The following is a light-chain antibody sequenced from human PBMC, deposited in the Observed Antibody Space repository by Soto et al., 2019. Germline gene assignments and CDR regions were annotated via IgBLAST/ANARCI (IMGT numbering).Light chain of an antibody. V-gene: IGKV3-20*01. Sequence: EIVLTQSPGTLSLSPGERATLSCRASQSVSSSYLAWYQQKPGQAPRLLIYGASSRATGIPDRFSGSGSGTDFTLTIRRLEPADFAVYYCQQYGGSPITFGQGTRLEIK. CDR1: QSVSSSY. CDR2: GAS. CDR3: QQYGGSPIT. J-gene: IGKJ5*01.